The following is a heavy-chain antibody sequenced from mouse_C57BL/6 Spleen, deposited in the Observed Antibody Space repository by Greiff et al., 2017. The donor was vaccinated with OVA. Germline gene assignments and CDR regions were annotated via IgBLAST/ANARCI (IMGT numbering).Heavy chain of an antibody. CDR1: GYTFTSYW. D-gene: IGHD1-1*01. V-gene: IGHV1-72*01. CDR2: IDPNSGGT. Sequence: QVQLQQPGAELVKPGASVKLSCKASGYTFTSYWMHWVKQRPGRGLEWIGRIDPNSGGTKYNEKFKSKATLTVDKPSSTAYMQLSSLTSEDSAVYYCAFSYYGSSPYYAMDYWGQGTSVTVSS. J-gene: IGHJ4*01. CDR3: AFSYYGSSPYYAMDY.